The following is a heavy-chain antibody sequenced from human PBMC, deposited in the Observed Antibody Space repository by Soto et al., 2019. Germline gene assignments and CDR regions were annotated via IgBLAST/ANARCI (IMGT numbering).Heavy chain of an antibody. J-gene: IGHJ4*02. Sequence: QVRLVQSGAEVKKPGSSVKVSCKASGGTFSNHAINWVRQAPGQGPEWMGVIILPFGTPNYAQRFQGRVTITADESMTTAYMELNGLRSEDTAVYYCARGPDYAGYIDDWGQGYLVTVSS. V-gene: IGHV1-69*13. D-gene: IGHD4-17*01. CDR1: GGTFSNHA. CDR2: IILPFGTP. CDR3: ARGPDYAGYIDD.